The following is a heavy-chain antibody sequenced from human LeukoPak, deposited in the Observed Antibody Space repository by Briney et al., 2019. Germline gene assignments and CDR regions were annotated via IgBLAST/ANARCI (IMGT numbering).Heavy chain of an antibody. CDR3: ARDGGDGYNYNYYYMDV. D-gene: IGHD5-24*01. V-gene: IGHV1-69*05. CDR2: IIPIFGTA. CDR1: GGTFRSYA. J-gene: IGHJ6*03. Sequence: ASVKVSCQASGGTFRSYAVSWVRPAPGQGLEWMGGIIPIFGTANYAQKFQGRVTITTDESTSTAYMELSSLRSEDTAVYYCARDGGDGYNYNYYYMDVWGKGTTVTVSS.